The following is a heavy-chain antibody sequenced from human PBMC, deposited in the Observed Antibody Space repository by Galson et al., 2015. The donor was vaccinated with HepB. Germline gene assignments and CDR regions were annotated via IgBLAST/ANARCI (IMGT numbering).Heavy chain of an antibody. CDR2: ISYDGSNK. J-gene: IGHJ6*02. Sequence: SLRLSCAASGFTFSSYAMHWVRQAPGKGLEWVAVISYDGSNKYYADSVKGRFTISRDNSKNTLYLQMNSLRAEDTAVYYCARDSPIYESWYYYYYGMDVWGQGTTVTVSS. V-gene: IGHV3-30*04. D-gene: IGHD3-3*01. CDR3: ARDSPIYESWYYYYYGMDV. CDR1: GFTFSSYA.